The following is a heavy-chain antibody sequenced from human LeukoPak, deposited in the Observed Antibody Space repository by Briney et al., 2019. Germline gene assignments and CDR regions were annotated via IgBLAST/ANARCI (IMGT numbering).Heavy chain of an antibody. D-gene: IGHD1-26*01. CDR1: GFTFSSYS. CDR2: ISGSSSYI. J-gene: IGHJ4*02. V-gene: IGHV3-21*01. Sequence: GGSLRLSCAASGFTFSSYSMNWVRQAPGKGLEWVSSISGSSSYIYYADSVKGRFTISRDNAKNTLYLQMNSLRAEDTAVYYCARDGHGTLPFDYWGQGTLVTVSS. CDR3: ARDGHGTLPFDY.